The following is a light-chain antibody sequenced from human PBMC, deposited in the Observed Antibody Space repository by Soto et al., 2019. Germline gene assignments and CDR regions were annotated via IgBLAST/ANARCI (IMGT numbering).Light chain of an antibody. CDR3: QQYGRSPWT. V-gene: IGKV3-20*01. Sequence: EIVLTQSPGTLSLSPGERATLSCRASQNIDNSFLAWYHQRPGQAPRLLIHGASSRATGIPDRFSGSGSGTDFTLTISRLEPEDYAVYCCQQYGRSPWTFGQGTKVDIK. CDR2: GAS. CDR1: QNIDNSF. J-gene: IGKJ1*01.